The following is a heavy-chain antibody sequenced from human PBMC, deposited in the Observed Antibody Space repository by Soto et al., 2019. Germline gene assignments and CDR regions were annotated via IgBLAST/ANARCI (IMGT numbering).Heavy chain of an antibody. Sequence: QVQLQESGPGLVKPSETLSLTCTVSGDSISSYSWSWIRQPPGKGLEWVGYISYTGSTIYNPSLESRATISLDTSKNQVSLSLNSVTVADTALYYCASVGELPVWFDPLSRGTLVTVSS. J-gene: IGHJ5*02. CDR3: ASVGELPVWFDP. V-gene: IGHV4-59*13. D-gene: IGHD3-10*01. CDR2: ISYTGST. CDR1: GDSISSYS.